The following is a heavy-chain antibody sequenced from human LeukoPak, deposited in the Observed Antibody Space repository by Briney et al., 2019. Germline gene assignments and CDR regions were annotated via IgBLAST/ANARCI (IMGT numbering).Heavy chain of an antibody. CDR1: GGTFSSYA. D-gene: IGHD2-21*02. CDR3: ARAKTVVTAMGVFDY. J-gene: IGHJ4*02. Sequence: GASVKVSCKASGGTFSSYAISWVRQAPGQGLEWMGGIIPIFGTANYAQKFQGRVTITADKSTSTAYMELSSLRSEDTAVYYCARAKTVVTAMGVFDYWGQGTLVTVSS. CDR2: IIPIFGTA. V-gene: IGHV1-69*06.